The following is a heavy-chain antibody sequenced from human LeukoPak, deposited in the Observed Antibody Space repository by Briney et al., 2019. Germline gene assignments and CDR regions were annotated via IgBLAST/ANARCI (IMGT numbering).Heavy chain of an antibody. Sequence: SETLSLTCTVSGGSISSYYWDWIRQPPGKGLEWIGHIYSSGSSSYNPSLKSRVTISVDTSGNRFSLRLSSVTAADTAVYYCARLGACGSNWCLADYWGQGTLVTVSS. D-gene: IGHD2-21*01. CDR1: GGSISSYY. J-gene: IGHJ4*02. CDR2: IYSSGSS. V-gene: IGHV4-59*08. CDR3: ARLGACGSNWCLADY.